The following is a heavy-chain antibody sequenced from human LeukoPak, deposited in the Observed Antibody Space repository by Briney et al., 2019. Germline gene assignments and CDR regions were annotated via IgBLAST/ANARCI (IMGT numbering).Heavy chain of an antibody. CDR3: ARHWIRGGYNYGYGWDDC. CDR2: IYYSGST. D-gene: IGHD5-18*01. CDR1: GGSISNYY. V-gene: IGHV4-59*01. J-gene: IGHJ4*02. Sequence: SETLSLTCSFSGGSISNYYWSWVRQPPGKGLEWIGYIYYSGSTDYNPSLKSRVTISIDTSKNHFSLRLSSVTAADTAVYYCARHWIRGGYNYGYGWDDCWGQGTLVAVSS.